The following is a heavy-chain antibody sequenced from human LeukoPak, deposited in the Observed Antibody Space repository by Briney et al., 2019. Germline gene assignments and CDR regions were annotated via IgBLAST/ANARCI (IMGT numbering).Heavy chain of an antibody. CDR3: AKVYKVRSGEPPIDY. Sequence: GGSLRLSCAASGFTFSNYAMSWIRQAPGKGLEWVSGIIESGGGTHYADSVEGRFTISRDNSKNTLYLQMISLRAEDTAVYYCAKVYKVRSGEPPIDYWGQGTLVTVSS. CDR2: IIESGGGT. D-gene: IGHD7-27*01. J-gene: IGHJ4*02. V-gene: IGHV3-23*01. CDR1: GFTFSNYA.